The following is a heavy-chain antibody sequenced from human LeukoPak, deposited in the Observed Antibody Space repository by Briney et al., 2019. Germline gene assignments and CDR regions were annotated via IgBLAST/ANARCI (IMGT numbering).Heavy chain of an antibody. CDR3: AREVADCGGDCLAP. Sequence: GSLRLSCAASGFTFSTDEMNWVRLAPGKGLEWVSYISGSGSMIYYADSVKGRFTVSRDNAKNSLYLQMNSLTVEDTAVYYCAREVADCGGDCLAPWGQGTLVTVSS. CDR2: ISGSGSMI. J-gene: IGHJ5*02. CDR1: GFTFSTDE. V-gene: IGHV3-48*03. D-gene: IGHD2-21*02.